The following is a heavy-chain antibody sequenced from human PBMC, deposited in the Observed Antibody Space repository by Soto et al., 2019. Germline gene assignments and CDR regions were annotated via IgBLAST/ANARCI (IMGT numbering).Heavy chain of an antibody. D-gene: IGHD3-16*02. Sequence: SETLSLTCTVSGGSISSYYWSWIRQPPGKGLEWIGYIYYSGSTNYNPSLKSRVTISVDTSKNQFSLNVSSVTAADTAVYYCARAPETPPIVRVVVPYFFDSWGQGTLVTVSS. CDR2: IYYSGST. CDR3: ARAPETPPIVRVVVPYFFDS. CDR1: GGSISSYY. J-gene: IGHJ4*02. V-gene: IGHV4-59*12.